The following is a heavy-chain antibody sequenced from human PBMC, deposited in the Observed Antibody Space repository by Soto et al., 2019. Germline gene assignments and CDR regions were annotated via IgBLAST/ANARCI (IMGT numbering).Heavy chain of an antibody. CDR1: GYTFTDYD. D-gene: IGHD1-1*01. V-gene: IGHV1-8*01. CDR2: VSPNSGNT. J-gene: IGHJ5*01. CDR3: ARGRFYSETSTWFAF. Sequence: GASVKVSCKASGYTFTDYDINWVRQVPGQGLEWMGWVSPNSGNTVYAQKFQDRVTMTRDTSITTAYMELSDLRFEDTAMYYCARGRFYSETSTWFAFFGQVTPVTFCS.